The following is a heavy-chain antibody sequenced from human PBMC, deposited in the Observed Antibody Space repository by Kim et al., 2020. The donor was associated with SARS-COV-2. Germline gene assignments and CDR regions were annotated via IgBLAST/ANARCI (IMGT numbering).Heavy chain of an antibody. D-gene: IGHD3-10*01. CDR1: GFTFSSYW. J-gene: IGHJ4*02. V-gene: IGHV3-7*01. Sequence: GGSLRLSCAASGFTFSSYWMSWVRQAPGKGLEWVANIKQDGSEKYYVDSVKGRFTISRDNAKNSLYLQMNSLRAEDTAVYYCARDRITMVRGVFDYWGQGTLVTVSS. CDR2: IKQDGSEK. CDR3: ARDRITMVRGVFDY.